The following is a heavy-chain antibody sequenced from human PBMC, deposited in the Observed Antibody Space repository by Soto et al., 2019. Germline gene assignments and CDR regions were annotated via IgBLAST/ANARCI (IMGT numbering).Heavy chain of an antibody. CDR3: ARSGGDYNYYNGVDV. CDR2: IYSDVSTA. Sequence: GGSLRLSCAASGFTYNTYWMNWVRQVPGKGLMWVSRIYSDVSTARYADSVKGRFTISRDNAKNTVYLQMNSLRAEDTAVYYCARSGGDYNYYNGVDVWGQGTTVTVSS. V-gene: IGHV3-74*01. J-gene: IGHJ6*02. D-gene: IGHD2-21*02. CDR1: GFTYNTYW.